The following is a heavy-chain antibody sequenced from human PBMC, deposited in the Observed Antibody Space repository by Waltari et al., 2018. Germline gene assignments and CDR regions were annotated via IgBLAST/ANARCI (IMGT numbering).Heavy chain of an antibody. CDR3: AKDRGTTRFDY. CDR2: ISGSGGST. J-gene: IGHJ4*02. CDR1: GFTFTSYA. Sequence: EVQLLESGGGLVQPGGSLSLSCAASGFTFTSYAIRWFRQAPGKGLEWVSAISGSGGSTYYADSVKGRFTISRDNSKNTLYLQMNSLRAEDTAVYYCAKDRGTTRFDYWGQGTLVTVSS. D-gene: IGHD4-17*01. V-gene: IGHV3-23*01.